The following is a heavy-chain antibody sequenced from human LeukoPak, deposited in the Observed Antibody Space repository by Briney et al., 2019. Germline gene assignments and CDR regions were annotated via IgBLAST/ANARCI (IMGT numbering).Heavy chain of an antibody. CDR2: IGTAGDT. J-gene: IGHJ4*02. Sequence: GGSLRLSCAASGFTFSSYDMHWVRQATGKGLEWVSAIGTAGDTYYPGSVKGRFTISRENAKNSLCLQMNSLRAGDTAVYFCARGTRLGVVDYWGQGTLVTVSS. D-gene: IGHD3-16*01. CDR1: GFTFSSYD. CDR3: ARGTRLGVVDY. V-gene: IGHV3-13*01.